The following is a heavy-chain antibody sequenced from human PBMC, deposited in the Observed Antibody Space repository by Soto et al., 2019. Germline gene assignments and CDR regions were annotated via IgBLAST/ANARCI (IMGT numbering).Heavy chain of an antibody. CDR2: FDPDEVET. D-gene: IGHD4-17*01. CDR3: TTYHGDYNFDH. CDR1: GYTLNEVA. J-gene: IGHJ5*02. V-gene: IGHV1-24*01. Sequence: GASVKVSCKVSGYTLNEVAMHWVRQAPGKGLEWLGGFDPDEVETIYAQHFQGRVTMTEDTSTDTVYMELSSLRSEDTALYFCTTYHGDYNFDHWGQGTLVTVSS.